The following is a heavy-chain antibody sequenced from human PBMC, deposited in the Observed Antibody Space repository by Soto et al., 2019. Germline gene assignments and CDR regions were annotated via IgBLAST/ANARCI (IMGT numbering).Heavy chain of an antibody. V-gene: IGHV5-51*01. J-gene: IGHJ4*02. CDR2: MYPGDSDT. D-gene: IGHD3-3*01. CDR1: GYDFNTNW. Sequence: GESLNISCRGSGYDFNTNWFGWVRQLPGRGLEWVGIMYPGDSDTRYNPSLQGHVTLSVDVTVSTAFLQWRSLETSDTGMYFCARLPRDCNKTSCYYADHWGQGTQVTVSS. CDR3: ARLPRDCNKTSCYYADH.